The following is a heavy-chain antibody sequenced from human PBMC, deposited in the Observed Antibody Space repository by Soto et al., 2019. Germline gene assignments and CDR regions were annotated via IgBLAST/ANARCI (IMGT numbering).Heavy chain of an antibody. J-gene: IGHJ3*02. D-gene: IGHD4-17*01. CDR3: ANDYGDYRNDAFEI. Sequence: PSATLSLTCALDCSLYPDFSWSWIAQAPAKGLEWIGEIHHSGTTNYNPSLSSRVTITLDRSKNHFTLRLSSMTAADAAVYFCANDYGDYRNDAFEIWSPGT. V-gene: IGHV4-34*01. CDR2: IHHSGTT. CDR1: CSLYPDFS.